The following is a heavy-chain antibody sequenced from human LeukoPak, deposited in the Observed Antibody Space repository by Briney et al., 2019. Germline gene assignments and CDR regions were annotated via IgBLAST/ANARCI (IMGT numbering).Heavy chain of an antibody. D-gene: IGHD5-24*01. V-gene: IGHV3-7*04. CDR1: GFPFSSYW. CDR2: IKQDGSKK. CDR3: TRVGYIDEGIDY. Sequence: GGSLRLSCVASGFPFSSYWMTWVRQAPGKGLEWVANIKQDGSKKSYVDSVKGRFPISRDNAKNSLYLQMNSLRAEDTAIYYCTRVGYIDEGIDYWGQGTLVTVSS. J-gene: IGHJ4*02.